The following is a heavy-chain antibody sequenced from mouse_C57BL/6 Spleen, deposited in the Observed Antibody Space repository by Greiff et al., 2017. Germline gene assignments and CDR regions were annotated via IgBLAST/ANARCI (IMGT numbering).Heavy chain of an antibody. V-gene: IGHV5-17*01. J-gene: IGHJ4*01. Sequence: VQLKESGGGLVKPGGSLKLSCAASGFTFSDYGMHWVRQAPEKGLEWVAYISSGSSTIYYADTVKGRFTISRDNAKNTLFLQMTSLRSEDTAMYYCAREGNPYYYAMDYWGQGTSVTVSS. CDR1: GFTFSDYG. CDR2: ISSGSSTI. D-gene: IGHD2-1*01. CDR3: AREGNPYYYAMDY.